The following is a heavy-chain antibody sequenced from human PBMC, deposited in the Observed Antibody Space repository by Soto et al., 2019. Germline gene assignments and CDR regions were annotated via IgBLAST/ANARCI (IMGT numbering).Heavy chain of an antibody. CDR2: IIPIFGTA. J-gene: IGHJ5*02. Sequence: QVQLVQSGAEVKKPGSSVKVSCKASGGTFSSYAISWVRQAPGQGLEWMGGIIPIFGTANYAQKVQGRVTITADESTSTAYMELSSLRSEYTAVYYCARDLGYDCSGGSCFFGNWFDPWGQGTLVTVSS. CDR1: GGTFSSYA. V-gene: IGHV1-69*01. D-gene: IGHD2-15*01. CDR3: ARDLGYDCSGGSCFFGNWFDP.